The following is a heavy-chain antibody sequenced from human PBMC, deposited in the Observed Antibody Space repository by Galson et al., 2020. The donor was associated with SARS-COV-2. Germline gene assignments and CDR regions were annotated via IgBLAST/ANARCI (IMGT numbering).Heavy chain of an antibody. CDR3: AKDLRILAEPAPDY. CDR2: ISGSGGST. D-gene: IGHD2-2*01. CDR1: GFTFSSYA. V-gene: IGHV3-23*01. Sequence: GESLKISCAASGFTFSSYAMSWVRQAPGKGLEWVSAISGSGGSTYYADSVKGRFTISRDNSKNTLYLQMNSLRAEDTAVYYCAKDLRILAEPAPDYWGQGTLVTVSS. J-gene: IGHJ4*02.